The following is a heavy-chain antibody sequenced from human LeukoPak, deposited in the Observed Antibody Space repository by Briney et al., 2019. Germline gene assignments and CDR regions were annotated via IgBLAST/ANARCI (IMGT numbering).Heavy chain of an antibody. Sequence: PGGSLRLSCAASGFTFSDYYMSWIGQAPGKGLEWVSYIISSGSTIYYADSVKGRFTISRDNDKNSLYLEMNSLRAEDTAVYYCARGRWTAIAQTYDYWGQGTLVTVSS. J-gene: IGHJ4*01. CDR2: IISSGSTI. CDR3: ARGRWTAIAQTYDY. CDR1: GFTFSDYY. V-gene: IGHV3-11*01. D-gene: IGHD5-18*01.